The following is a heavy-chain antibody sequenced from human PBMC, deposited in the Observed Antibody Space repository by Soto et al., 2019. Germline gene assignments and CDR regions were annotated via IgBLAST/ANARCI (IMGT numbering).Heavy chain of an antibody. J-gene: IGHJ6*03. CDR1: GFTFSSYG. V-gene: IGHV3-33*01. D-gene: IGHD6-13*01. Sequence: QVQLVESGGGVVQPGRSLRLSCAASGFTFSSYGMHWVRQAPGKGLEWVAVIWYDGSNKYYADSVKGRFTISRDNSKNTLYLQMNSPRAEDTAVYYCARVGFSSSWYYYYYYMDVWGKGTTVTVSS. CDR3: ARVGFSSSWYYYYYYMDV. CDR2: IWYDGSNK.